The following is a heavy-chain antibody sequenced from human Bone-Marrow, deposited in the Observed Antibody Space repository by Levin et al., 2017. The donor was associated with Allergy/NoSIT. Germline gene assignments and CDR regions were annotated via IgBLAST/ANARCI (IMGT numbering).Heavy chain of an antibody. CDR1: GFTFRNYA. D-gene: IGHD2-15*01. V-gene: IGHV3-30*18. CDR2: ISLDGNTQ. CDR3: AKDTYTCSGGSCYFFDY. J-gene: IGHJ4*02. Sequence: QAGGSLRLSCAVSGFTFRNYAMHWVRQAPGRGLEWVAFISLDGNTQYYADSVKGRFTVSRDNFNNTLHLQMNSLRVEDTAIYYCAKDTYTCSGGSCYFFDYWGQGALVTVSS.